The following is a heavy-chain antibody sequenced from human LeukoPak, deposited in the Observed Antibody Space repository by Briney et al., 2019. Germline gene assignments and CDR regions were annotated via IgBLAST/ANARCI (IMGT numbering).Heavy chain of an antibody. CDR2: VYTSGST. V-gene: IGHV4-61*02. CDR1: GGSISSDDYY. CDR3: ARDFRETQRRSMRRYYYYYMDV. J-gene: IGHJ6*03. D-gene: IGHD3-10*01. Sequence: SETLSLTCTVSGGSISSDDYYWSWIRQPAGKGLEWIGRVYTSGSTNYNPSLRSRVTISVDTSRNQFSLKLSSVTAADTAVYYCARDFRETQRRSMRRYYYYYMDVWGKGTTVTVSS.